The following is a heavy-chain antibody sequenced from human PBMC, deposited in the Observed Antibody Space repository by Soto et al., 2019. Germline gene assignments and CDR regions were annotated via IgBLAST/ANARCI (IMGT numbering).Heavy chain of an antibody. CDR3: ARDTSNSPDYFDC. CDR2: IYRSGRT. J-gene: IGHJ4*02. Sequence: KPSETLSLTCTVSGGSIDSDDYYWTWIRQPPGKGLEWIGYIYRSGRTSSSPSLESRVTISMDTSKNQFSLKVNSVSAADTAVYYCARDTSNSPDYFDCWGQGTLVTVSS. V-gene: IGHV4-30-4*01. D-gene: IGHD4-4*01. CDR1: GGSIDSDDYY.